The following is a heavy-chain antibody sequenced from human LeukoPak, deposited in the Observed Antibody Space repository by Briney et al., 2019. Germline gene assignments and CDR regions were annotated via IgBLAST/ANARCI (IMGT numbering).Heavy chain of an antibody. J-gene: IGHJ6*02. CDR3: AKDVRVGGGGMDV. CDR1: GFIFSSFA. V-gene: IGHV3-23*01. CDR2: ISSSGFNA. Sequence: GGSLRLSCAASGFIFSSFAMHWVRQAPGKGLEWVSLISSSGFNAYYVDSVKGRFTISRDKSKNTVSLQMNSLRGEDTAVYYCAKDVRVGGGGMDVWGQGTPVTVSS. D-gene: IGHD1-26*01.